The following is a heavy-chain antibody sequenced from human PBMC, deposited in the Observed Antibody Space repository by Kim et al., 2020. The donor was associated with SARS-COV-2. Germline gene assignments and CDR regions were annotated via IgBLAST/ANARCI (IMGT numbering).Heavy chain of an antibody. Sequence: NPPLKSRVTIAGDTSKAQFSLKLSSVTSADTAVYYCARGLTQLVGRMFDYWGQGTLVTVSS. V-gene: IGHV4-59*09. J-gene: IGHJ4*02. D-gene: IGHD6-6*01. CDR3: ARGLTQLVGRMFDY.